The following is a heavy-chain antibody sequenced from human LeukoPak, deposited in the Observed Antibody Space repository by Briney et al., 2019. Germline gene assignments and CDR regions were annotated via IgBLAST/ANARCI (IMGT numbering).Heavy chain of an antibody. CDR3: AKDGGEYYDILTGYYPRLYYMDV. Sequence: GGSLRLSCAAPGFTFSNYNMNWVRQAPGKGLEWISSITSSSSYKFYADSVKGRFTISRDNAKNSLYLQMNSLRAEDTAVYYCAKDGGEYYDILTGYYPRLYYMDVWGKGTTVTISS. D-gene: IGHD3-9*01. CDR2: ITSSSSYK. V-gene: IGHV3-21*04. J-gene: IGHJ6*03. CDR1: GFTFSNYN.